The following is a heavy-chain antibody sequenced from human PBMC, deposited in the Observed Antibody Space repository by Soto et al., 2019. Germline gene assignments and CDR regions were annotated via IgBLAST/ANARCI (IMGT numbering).Heavy chain of an antibody. CDR2: IYYSGTT. Sequence: QVHLQESGPGLVKPSETLSLTCTVSGASIRSTYWSWIRQSPGKGLEWIGYIYYSGTTNYNPSLKNLVIRSVDTSKSQLSQNLPSVNAADAAVYYCANTPFCFTLGTVLHYFDSWGQGTLVIVSS. CDR1: GASIRSTY. J-gene: IGHJ4*02. D-gene: IGHD7-27*01. CDR3: ANTPFCFTLGTVLHYFDS. V-gene: IGHV4-59*01.